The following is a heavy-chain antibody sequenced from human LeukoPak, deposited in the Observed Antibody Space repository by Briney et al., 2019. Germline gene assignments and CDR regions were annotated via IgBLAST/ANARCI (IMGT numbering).Heavy chain of an antibody. Sequence: ASVKVSCKAPGGTFSSYAISWVRQAPGQGLEWMGGIIPIFGTANYAQKFQGRVTITADESTSTAYMELSSLRSEDTAVYYCARESITMIVVDLTDYYYYGMDVWGQGTTVTVSS. CDR2: IIPIFGTA. J-gene: IGHJ6*02. CDR3: ARESITMIVVDLTDYYYYGMDV. D-gene: IGHD3-22*01. CDR1: GGTFSSYA. V-gene: IGHV1-69*13.